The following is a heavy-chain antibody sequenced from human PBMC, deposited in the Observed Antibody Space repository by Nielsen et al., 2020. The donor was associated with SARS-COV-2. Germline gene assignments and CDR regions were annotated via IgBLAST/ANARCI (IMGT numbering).Heavy chain of an antibody. CDR1: GGPISSYY. J-gene: IGHJ6*03. CDR3: ARLAPYYYYMDV. V-gene: IGHV4-59*01. CDR2: IYYSGST. D-gene: IGHD5-12*01. Sequence: GSLRLSCTVSGGPISSYYWSWIRQPPGKGLEWIGYIYYSGSTNYNPSLKSRVTISVDTSKNQFSLKLSSVTAADTAVYYCARLAPYYYYMDVWGKGTTVTVSS.